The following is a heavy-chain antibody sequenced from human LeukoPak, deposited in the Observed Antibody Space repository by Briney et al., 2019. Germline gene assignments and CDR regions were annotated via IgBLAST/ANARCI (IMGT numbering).Heavy chain of an antibody. D-gene: IGHD1-1*01. CDR2: IYYSGST. J-gene: IGHJ6*02. V-gene: IGHV4-59*12. CDR3: ASLAGTTYGMDV. CDR1: GGSISSYY. Sequence: SETLSLTCTVSGGSISSYYWSWIRQPPGKGLEWIGYIYYSGSTNYNPSLKSRVTISVDTSKNQFSLKLSSVTAADTAVYYCASLAGTTYGMDVWGQGTTVTVSS.